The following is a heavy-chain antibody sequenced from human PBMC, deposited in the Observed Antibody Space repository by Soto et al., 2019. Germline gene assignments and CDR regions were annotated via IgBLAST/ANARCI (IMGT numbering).Heavy chain of an antibody. J-gene: IGHJ4*02. CDR2: IKSKTDGGTT. Sequence: EVQLVESGGGLVKPGGSLRLSCAASGFTFSNAWMNWVRQAPGKGLEWVGRIKSKTDGGTTDYAAPVKGRFTISRDDSKSTLYLQMNSLKPEDTAVYYCTTDCPSLLWFGECPIGYWGQGTLVTVSS. CDR1: GFTFSNAW. CDR3: TTDCPSLLWFGECPIGY. D-gene: IGHD3-10*01. V-gene: IGHV3-15*07.